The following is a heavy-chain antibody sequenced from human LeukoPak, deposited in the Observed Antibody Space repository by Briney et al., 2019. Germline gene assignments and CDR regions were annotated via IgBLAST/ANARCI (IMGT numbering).Heavy chain of an antibody. D-gene: IGHD4-17*01. V-gene: IGHV1-18*04. CDR1: GYTFTSYG. Sequence: ASVKVSCKSSGYTFTSYGISWVRQAPGQGLERMGWISAYNGNTNYAQKLHGRVTMTTDTSTSTAYMELRSLRSDDTAVYYCARGDYGDYVFDYWGQGTLVTVSS. CDR3: ARGDYGDYVFDY. J-gene: IGHJ4*02. CDR2: ISAYNGNT.